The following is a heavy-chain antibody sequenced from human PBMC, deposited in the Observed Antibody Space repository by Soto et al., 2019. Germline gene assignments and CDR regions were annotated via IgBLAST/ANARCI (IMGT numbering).Heavy chain of an antibody. CDR1: GFTFSGSA. CDR2: IRSKANSYAT. J-gene: IGHJ4*02. CDR3: TNLYYYDSSGYAY. V-gene: IGHV3-73*01. Sequence: PGGALRLSCAASGFTFSGSAMHWVRQASGKGLEWVGRIRSKANSYATAYAASVKGRFTISRDDSKNTAYLQMNSLKTEDTAVYYCTNLYYYDSSGYAYWGQGTLVTVSS. D-gene: IGHD3-22*01.